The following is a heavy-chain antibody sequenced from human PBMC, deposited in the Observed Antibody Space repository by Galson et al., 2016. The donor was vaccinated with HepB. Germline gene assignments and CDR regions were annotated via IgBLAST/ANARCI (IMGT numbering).Heavy chain of an antibody. Sequence: SVKVSCKASGFTFTSSAVQWVRQARGQRLEWIGWIVVGSGNTNYAQKFQERVTITRDMSTSTAYMELSSLRSEDTAVYYCAAVRTTVTVARYYYDYGMDVWGQGTTVTVSS. D-gene: IGHD4-17*01. CDR2: IVVGSGNT. V-gene: IGHV1-58*01. J-gene: IGHJ6*02. CDR3: AAVRTTVTVARYYYDYGMDV. CDR1: GFTFTSSA.